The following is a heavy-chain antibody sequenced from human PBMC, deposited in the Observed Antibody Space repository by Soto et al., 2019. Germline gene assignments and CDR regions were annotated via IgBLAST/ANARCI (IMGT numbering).Heavy chain of an antibody. CDR1: GYTFTGYY. CDR3: ARATGGPYSGYEPQLIGSDYYYYGMDV. V-gene: IGHV1-2*04. J-gene: IGHJ6*02. CDR2: INPNSGGT. Sequence: ASVKVSCKASGYTFTGYYMHWVRQAPGQGLEWMGWINPNSGGTNYAQKFQGWVTMTRDTSISTAYMELSRLRSDDTAVYYCARATGGPYSGYEPQLIGSDYYYYGMDVWGQGTTVTVSS. D-gene: IGHD5-12*01.